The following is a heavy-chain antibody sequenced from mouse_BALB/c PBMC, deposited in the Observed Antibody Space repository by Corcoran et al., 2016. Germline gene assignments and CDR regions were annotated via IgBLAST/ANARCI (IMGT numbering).Heavy chain of an antibody. CDR3: AREVPGGNPVDY. CDR2: IYPYNDGT. Sequence: EVQLQQCGPELVKPGASLKMSCKASGYTFTSYVMQWVKQKPGRGLEWIGYIYPYNDGTKYTEKFKGKATLTSDQSSSTAYMELSSLTAEDSAVYYCAREVPGGNPVDYWGQGTTLTVSS. D-gene: IGHD2-1*01. J-gene: IGHJ2*01. V-gene: IGHV1S136*01. CDR1: GYTFTSYV.